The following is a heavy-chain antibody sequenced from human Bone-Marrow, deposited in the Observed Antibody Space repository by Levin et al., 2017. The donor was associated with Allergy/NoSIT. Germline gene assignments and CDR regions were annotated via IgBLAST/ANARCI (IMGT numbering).Heavy chain of an antibody. J-gene: IGHJ4*03. CDR3: AKEELGSFDY. CDR1: GFSLSNYA. D-gene: IGHD1-1*01. Sequence: PGGSLRLSCAASGFSLSNYAMGWVRQAPGRGLEWVSTITTSGSRTFSADSVKGRFTISRDNSKNTLYLQMRSLRAEDTAVFYCAKEELGSFDYWGQGTLVTVSS. CDR2: ITTSGSRT. V-gene: IGHV3-23*01.